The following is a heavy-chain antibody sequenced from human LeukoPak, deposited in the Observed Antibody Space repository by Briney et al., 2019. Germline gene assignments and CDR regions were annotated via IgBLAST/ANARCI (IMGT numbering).Heavy chain of an antibody. V-gene: IGHV3-30-3*01. Sequence: GGSLRLSCAASGFTFSSYAMHWVRQAPGKGLEWVAVISYDGSNKYYADSVKGRFTISRDNSKNTLYPQMNSLRAGDTAVYYCARIRGDAFDIWGQGTMVTVSS. CDR3: ARIRGDAFDI. D-gene: IGHD3-10*01. CDR1: GFTFSSYA. CDR2: ISYDGSNK. J-gene: IGHJ3*02.